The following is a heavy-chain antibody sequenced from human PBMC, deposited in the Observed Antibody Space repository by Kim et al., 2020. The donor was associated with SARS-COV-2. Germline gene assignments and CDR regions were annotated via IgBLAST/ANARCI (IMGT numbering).Heavy chain of an antibody. D-gene: IGHD3-16*01. J-gene: IGHJ6*02. Sequence: GGSLRLSCVGSGFTFDNYAISWVRQAPGKGLEWVSVFCGVGVNKFYADSVRGRFTLSRDNSKNILYLHMNSLRDEDTALYYCAKMAVMDGCTYCYYYGMDVWGQGTTGTVSS. CDR1: GFTFDNYA. CDR2: FCGVGVNK. CDR3: AKMAVMDGCTYCYYYGMDV. V-gene: IGHV3-23*01.